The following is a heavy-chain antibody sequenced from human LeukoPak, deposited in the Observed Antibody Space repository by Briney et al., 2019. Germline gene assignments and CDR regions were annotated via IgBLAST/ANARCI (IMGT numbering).Heavy chain of an antibody. Sequence: GGSLRLSCAASGFTFSSYAMSWVRQAPGKGLEWVANIKQDGSEKYYVDSVKGRFTISRDNAKNSLYLQMNSLRAEDTAVYYCAGQPDIVVVPAAIPGGWFDPWGQGTLVTVSS. V-gene: IGHV3-7*01. CDR3: AGQPDIVVVPAAIPGGWFDP. CDR1: GFTFSSYA. D-gene: IGHD2-2*02. J-gene: IGHJ5*02. CDR2: IKQDGSEK.